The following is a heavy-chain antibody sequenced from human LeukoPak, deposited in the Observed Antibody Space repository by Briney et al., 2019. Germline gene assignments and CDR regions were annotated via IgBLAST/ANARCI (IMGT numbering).Heavy chain of an antibody. D-gene: IGHD6-13*01. CDR3: ARGAGVTDHGYSSSWYAR. CDR2: IYYSGST. Sequence: PSQTLSLTCTVSGGSISSGGYYWSWIRQHPGKGLGWIGYIYYSGSTYYNPSLKSRVTISVDTSKNQFSLKLSSVTAADTAVYYCARGAGVTDHGYSSSWYARWGQGTLVTVSS. CDR1: GGSISSGGYY. V-gene: IGHV4-31*03. J-gene: IGHJ4*02.